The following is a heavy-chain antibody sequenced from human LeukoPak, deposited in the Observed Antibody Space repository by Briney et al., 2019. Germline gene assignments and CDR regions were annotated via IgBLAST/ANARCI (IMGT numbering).Heavy chain of an antibody. Sequence: PGGSLRLSCAASGFTFRSYWMSWVRQARGKGLEWVANINHDGSVKYYLDSVKGRFTISRDNAKNSFYLQMNSLRAEDTAVYYCATSRDSSGVDWGQGNLVTVSS. CDR3: ATSRDSSGVD. CDR2: INHDGSVK. D-gene: IGHD3-22*01. J-gene: IGHJ4*02. V-gene: IGHV3-7*01. CDR1: GFTFRSYW.